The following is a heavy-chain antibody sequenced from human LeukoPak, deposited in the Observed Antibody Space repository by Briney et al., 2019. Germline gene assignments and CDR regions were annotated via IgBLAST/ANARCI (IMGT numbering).Heavy chain of an antibody. V-gene: IGHV3-23*01. CDR2: ISGSGGST. D-gene: IGHD3-10*01. CDR3: ARAGLGSGSYYNGYFDY. Sequence: GGSLRLSCAASGFTFSSHAMSWVRQAPGKGLEWVSGISGSGGSTYYADSVKGRFTISRDNAKNSLYLQMNSLRAEDTAVYYCARAGLGSGSYYNGYFDYWGQGTLVTVSS. CDR1: GFTFSSHA. J-gene: IGHJ4*02.